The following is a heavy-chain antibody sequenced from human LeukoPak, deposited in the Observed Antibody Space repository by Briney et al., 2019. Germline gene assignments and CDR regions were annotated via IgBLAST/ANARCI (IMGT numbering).Heavy chain of an antibody. J-gene: IGHJ6*03. CDR1: GGSISSYY. D-gene: IGHD6-19*01. Sequence: PSETLSLTCTVSGGSISSYYWSWIRQPPGKGLDWIGYIYYSGSANYNPSLKSRVTISVDTSKNQFSLNLSSVTAADTAVYYCARGSSGYYSYYMDVWGKGTTVTVSS. CDR2: IYYSGSA. CDR3: ARGSSGYYSYYMDV. V-gene: IGHV4-59*01.